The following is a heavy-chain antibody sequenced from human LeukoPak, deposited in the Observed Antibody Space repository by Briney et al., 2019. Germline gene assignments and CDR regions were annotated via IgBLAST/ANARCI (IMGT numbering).Heavy chain of an antibody. V-gene: IGHV1-18*01. CDR1: GYTFTSYG. J-gene: IGHJ6*02. CDR3: ARAAGVAATFYYGMDV. D-gene: IGHD2-15*01. Sequence: ASVKVSCKASGYTFTSYGISWVRQATGQGLEWMGWISAYNGNTNYAQKLQGRVTMTTDTSTSTAYMELRSLRSDDTAVYYCARAAGVAATFYYGMDVWGQGTTVTVSS. CDR2: ISAYNGNT.